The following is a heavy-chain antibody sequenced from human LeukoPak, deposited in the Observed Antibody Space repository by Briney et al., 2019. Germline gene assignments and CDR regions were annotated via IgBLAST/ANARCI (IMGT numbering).Heavy chain of an antibody. CDR1: GGTFSSYA. V-gene: IGHV1-69*05. CDR3: ARESERFWSGYSKYFDY. CDR2: IIPIFGTA. Sequence: SVKVSCKASGGTFSSYAISWVRQAPGQWLEWMGGIIPIFGTANYAQKFQGRVTITTDESTSTAYMELSSLRSEDTAVYYCARESERFWSGYSKYFDYWGQGTLVTVSS. D-gene: IGHD3-3*01. J-gene: IGHJ4*02.